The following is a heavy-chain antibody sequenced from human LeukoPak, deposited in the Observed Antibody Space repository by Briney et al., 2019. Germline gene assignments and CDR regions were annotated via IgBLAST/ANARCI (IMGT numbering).Heavy chain of an antibody. CDR3: ARLDGDSPDY. D-gene: IGHD4-17*01. V-gene: IGHV4-34*01. CDR1: GGSFSGYY. CDR2: INHSGST. J-gene: IGHJ4*02. Sequence: PSETLSLTCAVYGGSFSGYYWSWIRQPPGKGLEWIGEINHSGSTNYNPSLKSRVTISVDTSKNQFSLKLSSVTAADTAVYYCARLDGDSPDYWGQGTLVTVSS.